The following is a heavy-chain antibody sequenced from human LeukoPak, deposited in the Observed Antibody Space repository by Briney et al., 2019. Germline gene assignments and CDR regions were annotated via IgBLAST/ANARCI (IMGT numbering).Heavy chain of an antibody. Sequence: GGSLRLSCAASGFTFSSYGMHWVRQAPGKGLEWVAVISYDGSNKYYADSVKGRFTISRDNSKNTLYLQMYSLRAEDTAVYYCAKLVDSSGYYSYDAFDIWGQGTMVTVSS. CDR1: GFTFSSYG. D-gene: IGHD3-22*01. CDR3: AKLVDSSGYYSYDAFDI. V-gene: IGHV3-30*18. CDR2: ISYDGSNK. J-gene: IGHJ3*02.